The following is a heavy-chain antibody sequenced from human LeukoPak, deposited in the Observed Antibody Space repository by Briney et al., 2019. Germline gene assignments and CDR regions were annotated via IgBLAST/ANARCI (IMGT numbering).Heavy chain of an antibody. V-gene: IGHV3-64D*06. Sequence: GGSLRLSCSVSGYTFSTYVLHRVRQAPGKGLEYVSAISSNGDNTYYADSVKGRFTISRDNSKNTLYLQMSSLRADDTAVYYCARGTGYWGQGTLVTVSS. CDR3: ARGTGY. CDR1: GYTFSTYV. CDR2: ISSNGDNT. J-gene: IGHJ4*02.